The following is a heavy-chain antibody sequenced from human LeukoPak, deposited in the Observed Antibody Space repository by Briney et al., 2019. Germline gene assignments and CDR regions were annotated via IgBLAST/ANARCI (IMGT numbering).Heavy chain of an antibody. CDR2: INHSGST. CDR1: GGSFSGYY. D-gene: IGHD5-12*01. V-gene: IGHV4-34*01. CDR3: ARGPGYSGYDSAD. Sequence: PSETLSFTCAVYGGSFSGYYWSWIRQPPGKGLEWIGEINHSGSTNYNPSLKSRVTISVDTSKNQFSLKLSSVTAADTAVYYCARGPGYSGYDSADWGQGTLVTVSS. J-gene: IGHJ4*02.